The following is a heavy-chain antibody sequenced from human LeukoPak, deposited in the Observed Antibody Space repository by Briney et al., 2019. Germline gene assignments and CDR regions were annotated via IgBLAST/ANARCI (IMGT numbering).Heavy chain of an antibody. D-gene: IGHD3-3*01. CDR2: INHSGST. CDR1: GGSFSGYY. Sequence: SETLSLTCAVYGGSFSGYYWSWIRQPPGKGLEWIGEINHSGSTNYNPSLKSRVTISVDTSKNQFSLKLSSVTAADTAVYYCARVMLRFSYYFDYWGQGTLVSVSS. CDR3: ARVMLRFSYYFDY. V-gene: IGHV4-34*01. J-gene: IGHJ4*02.